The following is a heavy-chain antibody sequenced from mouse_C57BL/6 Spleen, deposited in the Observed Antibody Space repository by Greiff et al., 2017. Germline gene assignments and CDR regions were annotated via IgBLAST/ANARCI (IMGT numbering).Heavy chain of an antibody. CDR2: FYPGSGSI. CDR1: GYTFTEYT. V-gene: IGHV1-62-2*01. CDR3: ARHERVGRDYAMGY. Sequence: QVQLQQSGAELVKPGASVKLSCKASGYTFTEYTIHWVQQRPGQGLEWIGWFYPGSGSIKYNEKFKDTATLSADKSSSTAYMELSRLTSEGSAVYFCARHERVGRDYAMGYWGQRSSVSVSS. D-gene: IGHD1-1*01. J-gene: IGHJ4*01.